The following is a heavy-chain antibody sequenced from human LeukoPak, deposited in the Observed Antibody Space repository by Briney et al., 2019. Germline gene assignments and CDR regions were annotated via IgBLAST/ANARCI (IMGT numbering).Heavy chain of an antibody. CDR3: AKRISVVGRDAFDF. CDR1: GFTFSTYA. Sequence: GGSLRLSCAASGFTFSTYAMSWVRQAPGKGLEWVSSISGSGGSTFYADSVKGRFTISRDNSKNTLYLQMNSLRAEDTAIYYCAKRISVVGRDAFDFWGQGTMVTVSS. D-gene: IGHD2-15*01. CDR2: ISGSGGST. J-gene: IGHJ3*01. V-gene: IGHV3-23*01.